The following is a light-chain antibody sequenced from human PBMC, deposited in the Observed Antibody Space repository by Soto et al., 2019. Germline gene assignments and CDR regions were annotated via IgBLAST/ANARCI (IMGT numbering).Light chain of an antibody. V-gene: IGKV1-6*01. Sequence: AIQVTQSPSSLSASVGDRVTITCRASQGIRNDLAWYQQRPGKAPNLLIYASSNLQSGVPSRFRGSGSGTDFTLTISSLQPDDFATYYCLQDYAYPRTFGQGTKVEI. CDR1: QGIRND. J-gene: IGKJ1*01. CDR3: LQDYAYPRT. CDR2: ASS.